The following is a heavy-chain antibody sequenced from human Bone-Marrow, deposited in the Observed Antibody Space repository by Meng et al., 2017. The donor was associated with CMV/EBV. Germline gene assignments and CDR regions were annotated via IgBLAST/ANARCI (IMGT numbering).Heavy chain of an antibody. Sequence: GGSLRLSCAASGLTFSHYSFNWVRQAPGKGLEWVSSISSGARSILYADSVKGRFTVSRDNAQNSLYLQMNNLRVEDTAVYYCARGFGRLPPARWWFDPWGQGTLVTVSS. J-gene: IGHJ5*02. CDR3: ARGFGRLPPARWWFDP. CDR2: ISSGARSI. V-gene: IGHV3-21*06. D-gene: IGHD3-16*01. CDR1: GLTFSHYS.